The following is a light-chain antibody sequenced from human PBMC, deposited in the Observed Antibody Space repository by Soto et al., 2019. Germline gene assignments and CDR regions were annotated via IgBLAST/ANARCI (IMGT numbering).Light chain of an antibody. J-gene: IGKJ1*01. CDR1: QSVTSDY. Sequence: EIVLTQSPGTLSLSPGERATLSCRASQSVTSDYLAWYQQKPGQAPRLLIHGASSRATGIPDRFSGSGSGTDFTLTISRLEPEDFAVYHCQQYGPSPRTFGQGTKVEIK. CDR2: GAS. V-gene: IGKV3-20*01. CDR3: QQYGPSPRT.